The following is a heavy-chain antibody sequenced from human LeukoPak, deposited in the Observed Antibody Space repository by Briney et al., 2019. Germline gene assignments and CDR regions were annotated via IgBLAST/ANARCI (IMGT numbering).Heavy chain of an antibody. Sequence: SETLSLTCTVSGGSISSGYYYWSWIRQPAGKGLEWIGRVYSSGSTNYNPSLKSRVTVSVDTSKSQFYLNLNSVTAADTAVYYCATDSSSSLAEYFQQWGQGTLVTVSS. V-gene: IGHV4-61*02. J-gene: IGHJ1*01. CDR2: VYSSGST. D-gene: IGHD6-6*01. CDR3: ATDSSSSLAEYFQQ. CDR1: GGSISSGYYY.